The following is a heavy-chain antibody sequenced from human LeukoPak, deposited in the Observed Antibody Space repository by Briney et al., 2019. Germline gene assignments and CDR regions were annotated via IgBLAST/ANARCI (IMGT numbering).Heavy chain of an antibody. CDR1: GYTFTSYA. CDR2: INAGNGNT. D-gene: IGHD3-22*01. CDR3: ARDLGYYDSSGYYGLLI. Sequence: ASVKVSCKASGYTFTSYAMHWVRQAPGQRLEWMGWINAGNGNTKYSQKFQGRVTITRDTSASTAYMELSSLRSEDTAVYYCARDLGYYDSSGYYGLLIWGQGTLVTVSS. J-gene: IGHJ4*02. V-gene: IGHV1-3*01.